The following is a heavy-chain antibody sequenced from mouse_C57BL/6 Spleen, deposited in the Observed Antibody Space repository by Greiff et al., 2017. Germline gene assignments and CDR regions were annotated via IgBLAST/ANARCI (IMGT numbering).Heavy chain of an antibody. CDR3: TGCGYYFDD. CDR2: IRLKSDNYAT. Sequence: EVKLMESGGGLVQPGGSMKLSCVASGFTFSNYWMNWVRQSPEKGLEWVAQIRLKSDNYATHYAESVKGRFTISRDDSKSSVYLQMNNLRAEDTGIYYCTGCGYYFDDRGQGTTLTVSS. CDR1: GFTFSNYW. J-gene: IGHJ2*01. V-gene: IGHV6-3*01. D-gene: IGHD6-1*01.